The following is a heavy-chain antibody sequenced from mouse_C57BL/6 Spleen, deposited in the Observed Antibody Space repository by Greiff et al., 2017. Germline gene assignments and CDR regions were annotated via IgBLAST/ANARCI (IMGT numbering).Heavy chain of an antibody. CDR1: GFSLTSYG. CDR3: AKRSYGGSYYAMDY. D-gene: IGHD1-1*01. J-gene: IGHJ4*01. Sequence: VKLVESGPGLVAPSQSLSITCTVSGFSLTSYGVDWVRQPPGKGLEWLGVIWGGGSTNYNSALMSRLNISKDNSKSQVFLKMNSLQTDDTAMYYGAKRSYGGSYYAMDYWGQGTSVTVSS. V-gene: IGHV2-9*01. CDR2: IWGGGST.